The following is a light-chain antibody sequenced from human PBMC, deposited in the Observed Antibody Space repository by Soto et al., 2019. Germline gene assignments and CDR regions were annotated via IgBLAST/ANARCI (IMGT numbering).Light chain of an antibody. CDR1: QSVSIK. J-gene: IGKJ5*01. CDR3: QQYGSAIT. Sequence: EMVMTQSPATLSVSPGERATLSCRASQSVSIKLAWYQQKPGQAPRLLIYDTSTRATGIPARFSGSGSGTEFTLTISRLEPEDFAVYYCQQYGSAITFGQGTRLEIK. V-gene: IGKV3-15*01. CDR2: DTS.